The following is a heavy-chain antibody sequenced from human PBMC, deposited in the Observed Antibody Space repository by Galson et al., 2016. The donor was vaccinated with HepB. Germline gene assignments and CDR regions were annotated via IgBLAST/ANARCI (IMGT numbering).Heavy chain of an antibody. CDR1: GYTFTNFA. Sequence: SVKVSCKASGYTFTNFAIHWVRQAPGQRLEWMGWINAGIGDTKSSQKFQGRVTITRDTPASTAYLELSSLTSEDTAVYYCARQIGGPLAFDPWGQGTLVTCAS. CDR2: INAGIGDT. CDR3: ARQIGGPLAFDP. J-gene: IGHJ5*02. V-gene: IGHV1-3*01.